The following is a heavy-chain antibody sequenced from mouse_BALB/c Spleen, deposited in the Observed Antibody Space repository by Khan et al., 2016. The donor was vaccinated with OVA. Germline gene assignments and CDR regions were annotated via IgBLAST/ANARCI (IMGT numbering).Heavy chain of an antibody. Sequence: VELVESGAELVRPGVSVKISCKGSGYTFTDFTMHWVKQSHAMSLEWIGVISTYYGDADYNQKFKGKATMTVDKSSNTAYMDLVRLTSEDSAIYFCARGGGGDRFLYWGQGTLVTVSA. CDR1: GYTFTDFT. CDR2: ISTYYGDA. CDR3: ARGGGGDRFLY. J-gene: IGHJ3*01. V-gene: IGHV1S137*01.